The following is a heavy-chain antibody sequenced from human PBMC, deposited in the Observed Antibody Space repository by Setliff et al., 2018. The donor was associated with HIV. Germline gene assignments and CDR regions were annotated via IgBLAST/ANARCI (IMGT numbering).Heavy chain of an antibody. D-gene: IGHD2-15*01. CDR2: INPLGGNT. CDR3: AKADYCSGGSCNSRRSIDY. CDR1: GNTFNSYY. V-gene: IGHV1-46*02. Sequence: ALVKVSCKASGNTFNSYYLHWVRQAPGQGLEWMGIINPLGGNTNYYAQKFQGRVTMTRDTSTSTIYMELSSLRSEDTAVYYCAKADYCSGGSCNSRRSIDYWGQGTLVTVSS. J-gene: IGHJ4*02.